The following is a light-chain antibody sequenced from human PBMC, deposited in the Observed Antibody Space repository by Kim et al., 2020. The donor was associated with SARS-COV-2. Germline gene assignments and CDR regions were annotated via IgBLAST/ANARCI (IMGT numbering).Light chain of an antibody. Sequence: LSASVGDRVTITCRASQSISSWLAWYQQKPGKAPKLLIYKASSLESGVPSRFSGSGSGTEFTLTISSLQAEDFATYFCQQYYSDWTFGQGTKLEI. V-gene: IGKV1-5*03. CDR3: QQYYSDWT. J-gene: IGKJ1*01. CDR1: QSISSW. CDR2: KAS.